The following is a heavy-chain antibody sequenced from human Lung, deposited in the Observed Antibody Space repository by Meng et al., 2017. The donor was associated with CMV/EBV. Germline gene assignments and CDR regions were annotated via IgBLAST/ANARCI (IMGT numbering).Heavy chain of an antibody. D-gene: IGHD4-17*01. Sequence: GGSXRLXCEGSGYNFTNYWIGWVRQVSGKGLEWMGIIYPGDSDTRYSPSFQGQVTISVDKSISSAYLQWRSLEASDTAMYYCARLDNTGDYFSHFDYWGHGXLVTVSS. CDR1: GYNFTNYW. V-gene: IGHV5-51*01. CDR2: IYPGDSDT. J-gene: IGHJ4*01. CDR3: ARLDNTGDYFSHFDY.